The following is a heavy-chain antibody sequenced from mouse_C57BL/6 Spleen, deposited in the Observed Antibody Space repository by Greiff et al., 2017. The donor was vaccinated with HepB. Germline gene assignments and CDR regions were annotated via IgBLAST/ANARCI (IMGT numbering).Heavy chain of an antibody. Sequence: EVKLVESEGGLVQPGSSMKLSCTASGFTFSDYYMAWVRQVPEKGLEWVANINYDGSSTYYLDSLKSRFIISRDNAKNILYLQMSSLKSEDTATYYCARATDYWGQGTSVTVSS. CDR3: ARATDY. J-gene: IGHJ4*01. CDR2: INYDGSST. CDR1: GFTFSDYY. V-gene: IGHV5-16*01.